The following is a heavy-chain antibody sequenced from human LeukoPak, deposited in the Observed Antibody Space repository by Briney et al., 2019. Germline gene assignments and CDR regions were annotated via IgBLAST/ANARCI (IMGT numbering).Heavy chain of an antibody. CDR3: ARGPHDDATGYSFS. CDR2: ISSNSRTT. D-gene: IGHD3-9*01. CDR1: GFIFSTYG. J-gene: IGHJ5*02. Sequence: PGGSLRLSCEASGFIFSTYGMAWVRQAPGKGLEWISYISSNSRTTAYADSVRGRFTISRDNAKNSLSLQINRLRADDTGVYYCARGPHDDATGYSFSWGQRTQVTVSS. V-gene: IGHV3-48*01.